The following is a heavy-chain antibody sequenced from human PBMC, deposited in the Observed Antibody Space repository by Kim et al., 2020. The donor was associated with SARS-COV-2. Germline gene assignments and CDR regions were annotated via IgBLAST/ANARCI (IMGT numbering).Heavy chain of an antibody. D-gene: IGHD3-3*01. CDR3: ARTYYDFWSGYPQGLDV. V-gene: IGHV5-51*01. Sequence: GESLKISCKGSGYSFTSYWIDWVRQMPGKGLEWMGIIYPGDSDTRYSPSFQGQVTISADKSISTAYLQWSSLKASDTAMYYCARTYYDFWSGYPQGLDVWGQGTTVTVSS. CDR2: IYPGDSDT. J-gene: IGHJ6*02. CDR1: GYSFTSYW.